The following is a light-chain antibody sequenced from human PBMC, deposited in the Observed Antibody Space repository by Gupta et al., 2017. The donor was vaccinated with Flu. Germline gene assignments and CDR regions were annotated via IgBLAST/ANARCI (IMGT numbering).Light chain of an antibody. CDR3: QQYNNWPLT. CDR1: QSVSNN. V-gene: IGKV3-15*01. J-gene: IGKJ4*01. Sequence: ELVMTQPPATLPVPPGERATLSCRASQSVSNNLARYQQKPGPGPRLLMYGAATRATGSPATWSSSGSGTEVTLTINSLQAEDVAVLYCQQYNNWPLTFGGGTKVEIK. CDR2: GAA.